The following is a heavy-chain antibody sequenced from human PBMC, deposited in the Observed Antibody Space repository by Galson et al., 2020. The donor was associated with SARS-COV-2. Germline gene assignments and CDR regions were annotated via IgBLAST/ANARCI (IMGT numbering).Heavy chain of an antibody. J-gene: IGHJ1*01. Sequence: ASVKVSCKASGYTFTSYAMHWVRQAPGQRLEWMGWINAGNGNTKYSQKFQGRVTITRDTSASTAYMELSSLRSEDTAVYYCARSYYYGSGSFFGPASTRFAEYFQHWGQGTLVTVSS. D-gene: IGHD3-10*01. CDR1: GYTFTSYA. CDR3: ARSYYYGSGSFFGPASTRFAEYFQH. CDR2: INAGNGNT. V-gene: IGHV1-3*01.